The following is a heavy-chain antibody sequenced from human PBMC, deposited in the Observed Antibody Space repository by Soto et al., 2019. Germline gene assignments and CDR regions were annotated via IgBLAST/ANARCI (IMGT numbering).Heavy chain of an antibody. D-gene: IGHD3-10*01. CDR2: IYHSGST. Sequence: SETLSLTCAVSGGSISSSNWWSWVRQPPGKGLEWIGEIYHSGSTNYNPSLKSRVTISVDTSKNQFSLKLSSVTAADTAVYYCARVTRGFYFDYWGQGTLVTVSS. CDR3: ARVTRGFYFDY. J-gene: IGHJ4*02. CDR1: GGSISSSNW. V-gene: IGHV4-4*02.